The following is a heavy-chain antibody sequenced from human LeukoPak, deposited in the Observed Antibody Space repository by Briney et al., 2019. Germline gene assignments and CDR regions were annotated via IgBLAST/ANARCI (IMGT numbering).Heavy chain of an antibody. J-gene: IGHJ6*03. CDR3: ARDTRIAAAGTGRDYYYYMDV. Sequence: GGSLRLSCAASEFSVGSNYMTWVRQAPGKGLEWVSLIYSGGSTYYADSVKGRFTISRDNSKNTLYLQMNSLRAEDMAVYYCARDTRIAAAGTGRDYYYYMDVWGKGTTVTISS. D-gene: IGHD6-13*01. CDR2: IYSGGST. V-gene: IGHV3-66*01. CDR1: EFSVGSNY.